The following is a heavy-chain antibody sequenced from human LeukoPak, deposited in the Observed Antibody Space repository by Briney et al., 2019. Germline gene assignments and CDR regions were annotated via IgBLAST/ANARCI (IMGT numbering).Heavy chain of an antibody. CDR3: ARQRHCSGGSCYSENDY. J-gene: IGHJ4*02. V-gene: IGHV1-69*05. Sequence: ASVKVSCKASGGTSSSYAISWVRQAPGQGLEWMGGIIPIFGTANYAQKFQGRVTMTRDMSTSTVYMELSSLRSEDTAVYYCARQRHCSGGSCYSENDYWGQGTLVTVSS. CDR1: GGTSSSYA. CDR2: IIPIFGTA. D-gene: IGHD2-15*01.